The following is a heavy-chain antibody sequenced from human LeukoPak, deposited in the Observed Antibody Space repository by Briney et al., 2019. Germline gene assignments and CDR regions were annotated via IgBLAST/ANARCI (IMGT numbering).Heavy chain of an antibody. CDR1: GGTFSSYA. J-gene: IGHJ4*02. CDR2: IIPIFGTA. CDR3: ARDSMMITFGGVIVNTHYFDY. D-gene: IGHD3-16*02. V-gene: IGHV1-69*06. Sequence: GSSVKVSCKASGGTFSSYAISWVRQPPGQGLDWMGGIIPIFGTANYAQKFQGRVTITPDKSTSTAYMELSSLRSEDTAVYYCARDSMMITFGGVIVNTHYFDYWGQGTLVTVSS.